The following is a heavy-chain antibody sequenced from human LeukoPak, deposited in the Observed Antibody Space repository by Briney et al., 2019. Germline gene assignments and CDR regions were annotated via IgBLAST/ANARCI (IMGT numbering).Heavy chain of an antibody. J-gene: IGHJ4*02. D-gene: IGHD6-13*01. V-gene: IGHV4-39*01. CDR2: IYYSGST. CDR3: ARRQQLDYFDY. Sequence: PSETLSLTCTVSGGSISSSSYYWGWIRQPPGKGLEWIGSIYYSGSTYYNPSLKSRVTISVDTSKNQFSLKLSSVTAADTAVYYCARRQQLDYFDYWGQGTLVTVSS. CDR1: GGSISSSSYY.